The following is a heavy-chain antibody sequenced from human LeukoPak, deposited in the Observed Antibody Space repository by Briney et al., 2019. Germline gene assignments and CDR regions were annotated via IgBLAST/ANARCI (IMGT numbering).Heavy chain of an antibody. Sequence: ASVRVSCKASDYTRASYGVNWVRQAPGRGLEWMGWISAYNGNTNYAQKLQGRVTMTTDTSTSTAYMELRSLRSDDTAVYYCARDCSGGSCYRRFDYWGQGTLVTVSS. CDR2: ISAYNGNT. CDR3: ARDCSGGSCYRRFDY. CDR1: DYTRASYG. D-gene: IGHD2-15*01. V-gene: IGHV1-18*01. J-gene: IGHJ4*02.